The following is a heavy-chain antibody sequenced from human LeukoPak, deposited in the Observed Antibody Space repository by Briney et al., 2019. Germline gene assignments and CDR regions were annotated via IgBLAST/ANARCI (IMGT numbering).Heavy chain of an antibody. D-gene: IGHD3-10*01. CDR1: GFAFSNYW. Sequence: PGGSLRLSCAASGFAFSNYWMHWVRQAPGKGLVWVSRINSDESSTSFADSVKGRFTISRDNAEKSLYLQMNSLRPEDTAVYYCAAGSSVDFWGQGTLVTVSS. CDR2: INSDESST. V-gene: IGHV3-74*01. J-gene: IGHJ4*02. CDR3: AAGSSVDF.